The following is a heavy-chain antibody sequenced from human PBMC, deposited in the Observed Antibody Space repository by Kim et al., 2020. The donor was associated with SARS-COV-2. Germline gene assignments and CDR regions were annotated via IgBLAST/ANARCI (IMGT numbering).Heavy chain of an antibody. J-gene: IGHJ6*02. CDR2: IYYSGST. CDR3: ARSGDYYGMDV. Sequence: SETLSLTCSVSGGSISSGSSYWSWIRQPPGKGLEWIGYIYYSGSTNYNPSLKSRVTISVDTSKNQFSLKLTSVTAADTAVYYCARSGDYYGMDVWGQGTTVTVSS. CDR1: GGSISSGSSY. V-gene: IGHV4-61*01.